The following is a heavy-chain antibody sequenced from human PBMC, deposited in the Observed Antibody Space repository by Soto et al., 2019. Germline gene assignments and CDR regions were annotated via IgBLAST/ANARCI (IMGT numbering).Heavy chain of an antibody. Sequence: ASVKVSCKASGYTFTSYGISWVRQAPGQGLEWMGWISAYNGNTNYAQKLQGRVTMTTDTSTSTAYMELRSLRSDDTAVYYCARDYYDSSDYSNWFDPWGQGTLVTVS. V-gene: IGHV1-18*01. D-gene: IGHD3-22*01. CDR3: ARDYYDSSDYSNWFDP. J-gene: IGHJ5*02. CDR1: GYTFTSYG. CDR2: ISAYNGNT.